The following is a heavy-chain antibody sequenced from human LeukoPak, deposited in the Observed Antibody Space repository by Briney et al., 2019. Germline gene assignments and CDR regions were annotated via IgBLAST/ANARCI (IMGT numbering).Heavy chain of an antibody. CDR1: GFTSSSYA. CDR2: ISGSGGST. D-gene: IGHD3-16*02. CDR3: ASAHYDYVWGSYRHSNFDY. Sequence: GGSLRLSCAASGFTSSSYAMSWVRQAPGKGLEWVSAISGSGGSTYYADSVKGRFTISRDNAKNSLYLQMNSLRAEDTAVYYCASAHYDYVWGSYRHSNFDYWGQGTLVTVSS. J-gene: IGHJ4*02. V-gene: IGHV3-23*01.